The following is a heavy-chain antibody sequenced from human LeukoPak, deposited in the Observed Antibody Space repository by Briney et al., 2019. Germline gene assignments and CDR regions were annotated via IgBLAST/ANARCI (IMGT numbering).Heavy chain of an antibody. D-gene: IGHD3-3*01. J-gene: IGHJ4*02. Sequence: ASVKVSCKASGYTFTSYYMHWVRQAPGQGLEWMGIINPSGGSTSYAQKFQCRGPMTRDTSTSTGYMELSSLRCEGQDVYYWARENPTDFGVPSDYWGRGTRVTVSS. CDR2: INPSGGST. CDR3: ARENPTDFGVPSDY. V-gene: IGHV1-46*01. CDR1: GYTFTSYY.